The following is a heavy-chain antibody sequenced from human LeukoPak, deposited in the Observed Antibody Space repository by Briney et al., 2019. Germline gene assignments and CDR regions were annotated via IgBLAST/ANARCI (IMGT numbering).Heavy chain of an antibody. D-gene: IGHD3-9*01. CDR1: GFTFDDYA. J-gene: IGHJ1*01. V-gene: IGHV3-9*01. CDR2: ISWNSGSI. CDR3: AKEGHDILTGYAVYFQH. Sequence: GGSLRFSCAASGFTFDDYAMHWVRQAPGKGLEWVSGISWNSGSIGYADSVKGRFTISRDNAKNSLYLQMNSLRAEDTALYYCAKEGHDILTGYAVYFQHWGQGTLVTVSS.